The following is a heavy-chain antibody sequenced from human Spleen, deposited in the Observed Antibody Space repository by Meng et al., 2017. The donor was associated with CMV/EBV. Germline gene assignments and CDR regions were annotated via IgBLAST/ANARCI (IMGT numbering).Heavy chain of an antibody. CDR2: IGSGGDR. D-gene: IGHD3-16*01. V-gene: IGHV3-13*01. Sequence: LSLTCAASGFNFRSHDMHWVRQTPGKGLEGVSSIGSGGDRYYAASVKGRFTISRENAKNSFSLQMNSLRVGDTAVYYCARQWDYGYNSLDYWGQGTLVTVSS. CDR3: ARQWDYGYNSLDY. CDR1: GFNFRSHD. J-gene: IGHJ4*02.